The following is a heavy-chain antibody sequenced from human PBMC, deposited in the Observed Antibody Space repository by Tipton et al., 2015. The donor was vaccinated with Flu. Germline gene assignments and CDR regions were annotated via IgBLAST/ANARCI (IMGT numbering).Heavy chain of an antibody. D-gene: IGHD2-2*01. V-gene: IGHV1-18*04. CDR3: ASGLSGYCSSTSCYSDYYYMDV. CDR2: ISAYNGNT. Sequence: QLVQSGAEVKKPGASVKVSCKASGYTFTSYGISWVRQAPGQGLEWMGWISAYNGNTNYAQELQGRFTMTTDTSTSTAYMELRSLRSDDTAVYYCASGLSGYCSSTSCYSDYYYMDVWGKGTTVTVSS. J-gene: IGHJ6*03. CDR1: GYTFTSYG.